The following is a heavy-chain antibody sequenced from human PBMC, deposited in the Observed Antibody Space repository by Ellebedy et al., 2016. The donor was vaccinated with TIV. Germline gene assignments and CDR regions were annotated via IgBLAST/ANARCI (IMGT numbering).Heavy chain of an antibody. V-gene: IGHV4-39*07. J-gene: IGHJ2*01. CDR1: GGSIRSRSYY. CDR2: ISYSGNT. Sequence: MPGGSLRLSCTVSGGSIRSRSYYWGWVRQPPGKGLEWIGTISYSGNTYYNPSLKRRVTLSVDPSKNQFSLMLLSVTAADTAVYYCAGPFTLCSGDCYPDWYFDRWGRGTLVTVSS. D-gene: IGHD2-21*02. CDR3: AGPFTLCSGDCYPDWYFDR.